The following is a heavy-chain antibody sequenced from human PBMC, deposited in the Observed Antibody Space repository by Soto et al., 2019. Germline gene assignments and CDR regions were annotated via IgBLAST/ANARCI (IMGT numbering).Heavy chain of an antibody. CDR1: GLTFGSYA. J-gene: IGHJ6*02. CDR3: ATPMAAAGRSYYYYGVDV. D-gene: IGHD6-13*01. V-gene: IGHV3-23*01. Sequence: EVQLFESGGGLVQPGGSLRLSCAASGLTFGSYAMTWVRQAPGKGLEWVSGISGGGVSTYYADTVKGRFTISRDNSKNTQYLQMSGLRVEDTAVYYGATPMAAAGRSYYYYGVDVWGQGTTVTVCS. CDR2: ISGGGVST.